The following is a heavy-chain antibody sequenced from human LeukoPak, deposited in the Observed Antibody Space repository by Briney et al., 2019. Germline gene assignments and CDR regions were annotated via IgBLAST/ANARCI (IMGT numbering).Heavy chain of an antibody. CDR1: GFTFTDYL. V-gene: IGHV3-7*01. J-gene: IGHJ4*02. CDR3: ARVGTWELQRVFDY. D-gene: IGHD1-26*01. Sequence: HAGGSLRLSCAASGFTFTDYLMTWFRQVPGKGLEWVANIHKAGTESYYVDSVKGRFAISRDNAKNSLYLQLSSLRVDDTAVYYCARVGTWELQRVFDYWGQGTLVTVSS. CDR2: IHKAGTES.